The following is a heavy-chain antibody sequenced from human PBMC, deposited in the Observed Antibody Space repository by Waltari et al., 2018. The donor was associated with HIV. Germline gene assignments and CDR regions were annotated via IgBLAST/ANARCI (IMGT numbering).Heavy chain of an antibody. J-gene: IGHJ6*02. V-gene: IGHV4-38-2*02. CDR1: GDSISSAFY. CDR2: VYHTGST. CDR3: ARGVAITGSTSQRYYGIDV. Sequence: QVQLQESGPGLVKPSETLSITCTVSGDSISSAFYWGWIRQPPGKGLEWIGSVYHTGSTYYNPSLKSRVIISVDTSKNQFSLKLSSVTAADTAVYYCARGVAITGSTSQRYYGIDVWGQGTTVTVSS. D-gene: IGHD1-20*01.